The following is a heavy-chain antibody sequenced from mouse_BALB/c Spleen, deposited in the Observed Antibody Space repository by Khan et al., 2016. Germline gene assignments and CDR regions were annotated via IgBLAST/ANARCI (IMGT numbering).Heavy chain of an antibody. CDR2: INSNGGST. CDR1: GFTFSTYG. Sequence: EVELVESGGGLVQPGGSLKLSCAASGFTFSTYGMSWVRQTPDKRLELVATINSNGGSTYYPDSVKGRFTISRDNATNTLYLQMSSLKTEDTAMYYCARENYRYYFDYWGQGTTRTVSS. V-gene: IGHV5-6-3*01. D-gene: IGHD2-14*01. CDR3: ARENYRYYFDY. J-gene: IGHJ2*01.